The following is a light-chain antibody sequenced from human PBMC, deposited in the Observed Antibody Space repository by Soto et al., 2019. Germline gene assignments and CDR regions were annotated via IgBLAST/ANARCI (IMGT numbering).Light chain of an antibody. Sequence: DIVMTQSPDSVAVSLGERATINCKSSQSVLYSSNNKNYLAWYQQKPGQPPKLLISWASTRESGVPDRFSGGGSGTDFTLTISNLQAEDVAVYSCQQYYTIPSTFGQGTKVEI. CDR3: QQYYTIPST. V-gene: IGKV4-1*01. CDR2: WAS. J-gene: IGKJ1*01. CDR1: QSVLYSSNNKNY.